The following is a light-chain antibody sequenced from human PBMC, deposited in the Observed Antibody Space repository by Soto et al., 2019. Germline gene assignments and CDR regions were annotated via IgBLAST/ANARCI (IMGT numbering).Light chain of an antibody. J-gene: IGKJ1*01. V-gene: IGKV3-15*01. Sequence: EISMTQSPATLSVSPGERAARSCRASQSDSSNLAWYQQKPGQAPWLLIYGASTRATGIPARFSGIGSGIEFTLAISSLQSEDFAVYYCQQYNKRPRTFGQGTKVDNK. CDR3: QQYNKRPRT. CDR2: GAS. CDR1: QSDSSN.